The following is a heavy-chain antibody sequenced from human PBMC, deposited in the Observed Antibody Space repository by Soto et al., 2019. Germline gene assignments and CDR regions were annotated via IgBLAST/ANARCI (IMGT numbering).Heavy chain of an antibody. V-gene: IGHV1-8*01. D-gene: IGHD3-3*01. J-gene: IGHJ5*02. CDR1: GYTFTSYD. CDR2: MNPNSGNT. Sequence: ASVKVSCKASGYTFTSYDINWVRQATGQGLEWMGWMNPNSGNTGYAQKFQGRVTMTRNTSISTAYMELSSLRSEDTAVYYCARHGYYDFWSGYRNNNWFDPWGQGTTVTVSS. CDR3: ARHGYYDFWSGYRNNNWFDP.